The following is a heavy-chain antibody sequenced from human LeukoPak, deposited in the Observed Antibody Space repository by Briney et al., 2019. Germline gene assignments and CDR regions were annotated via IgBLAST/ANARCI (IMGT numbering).Heavy chain of an antibody. J-gene: IGHJ6*03. CDR3: AGERGYKDYYMDV. Sequence: SQTLSLTCTVSGGSISSGGYYWSWIRQHPGKGLEWIGYIYYSGSTYYNPSLKSRVTISVDTSKNQFSLKLSSVTAADTAVYYCAGERGYKDYYMDVWGQGTTVTVSS. CDR2: IYYSGST. CDR1: GGSISSGGYY. D-gene: IGHD5-12*01. V-gene: IGHV4-31*03.